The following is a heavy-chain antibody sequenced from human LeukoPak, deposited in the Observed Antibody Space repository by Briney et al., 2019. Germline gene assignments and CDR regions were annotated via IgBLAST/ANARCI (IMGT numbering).Heavy chain of an antibody. CDR3: ARDRAYCSGGSCYSPGRLSYFDY. Sequence: NPSETLSLTCTVSGGSICSSSYYWGWIRQPPGKGLEWIGSIYYSWSTYYNPSLKSRVTISVDTSKNQFSLKLSSVTAADTAVYYCARDRAYCSGGSCYSPGRLSYFDYWGQGTLVTVSS. D-gene: IGHD2-15*01. J-gene: IGHJ4*02. CDR1: GGSICSSSYY. CDR2: IYYSWST. V-gene: IGHV4-39*07.